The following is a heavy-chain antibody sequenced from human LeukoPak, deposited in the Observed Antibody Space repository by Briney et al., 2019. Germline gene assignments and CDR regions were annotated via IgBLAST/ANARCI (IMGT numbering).Heavy chain of an antibody. CDR1: GFTFSSYS. J-gene: IGHJ4*02. CDR2: ISSSSSYI. D-gene: IGHD5-18*01. V-gene: IGHV3-21*01. Sequence: GGSLRLSCAASGFTFSSYSMNWVRQAPGKGLEWVSSISSSSSYIYYADSVKGRFTISRDNAKNSLYLQMNSLRAEDTAVYYCARGGFVDTAMVDYWGQGTLVTVSS. CDR3: ARGGFVDTAMVDY.